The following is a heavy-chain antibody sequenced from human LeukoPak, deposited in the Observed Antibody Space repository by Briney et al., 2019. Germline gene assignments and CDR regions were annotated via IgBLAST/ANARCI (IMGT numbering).Heavy chain of an antibody. J-gene: IGHJ4*02. CDR3: ARDTGYGDYVGDY. CDR2: ISAYNGNT. V-gene: IGHV1-18*01. CDR1: GGTFSSYA. Sequence: GASVKVSCKASGGTFSSYAISWVRQAPGQGLEWMGWISAYNGNTHYAQKLQGRVTMTTDTSTSTAYMELRSLRSDDTAVYYCARDTGYGDYVGDYWGQGTLVTVSS. D-gene: IGHD4-17*01.